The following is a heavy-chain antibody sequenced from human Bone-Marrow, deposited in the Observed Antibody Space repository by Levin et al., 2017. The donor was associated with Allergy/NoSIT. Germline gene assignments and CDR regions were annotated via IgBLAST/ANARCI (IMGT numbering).Heavy chain of an antibody. Sequence: GGSLRLSCSASGFTFSNYAMTWVRQAPGKRPEWVSVINANGDASYYADSVKGRFTISRDTSKNVLSLQANSLRAEDTALYYCAKGLGAGDTGPTVLGNWLDPWGQGTLVTVSS. J-gene: IGHJ5*02. CDR3: AKGLGAGDTGPTVLGNWLDP. D-gene: IGHD5-18*01. CDR1: GFTFSNYA. V-gene: IGHV3-23*01. CDR2: INANGDAS.